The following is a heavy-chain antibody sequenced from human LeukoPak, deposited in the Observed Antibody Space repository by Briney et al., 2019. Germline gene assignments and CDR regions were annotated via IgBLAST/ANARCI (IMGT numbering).Heavy chain of an antibody. CDR1: GASIRSRSYC. CDR3: ARHPLGELSYDY. J-gene: IGHJ4*02. Sequence: SETLSLTCAVSGASIRSRSYCWNWIRQPPGKGLEWIGTIYSSGRTDFYPSLRSRLTISLDTSKNQFSLKLSSVTAADTAVYYCARHPLGELSYDYWGQGTLVTVSS. D-gene: IGHD3-16*02. CDR2: IYSSGRT. V-gene: IGHV4-39*01.